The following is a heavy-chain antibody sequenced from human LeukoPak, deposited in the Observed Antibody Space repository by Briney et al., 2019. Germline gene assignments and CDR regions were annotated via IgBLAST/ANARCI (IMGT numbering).Heavy chain of an antibody. D-gene: IGHD4-17*01. Sequence: GASVKVSCKASGYTFTSYYMHWVRQAPGKGLEWMGGFDPEDGETIYAQKFQGRVTMTEDTSTDTAYMELSSLRSEDTAVYYCATATTVTDIYYYYYGMDVWGQGTTVTVSS. J-gene: IGHJ6*02. CDR3: ATATTVTDIYYYYYGMDV. V-gene: IGHV1-24*01. CDR2: FDPEDGET. CDR1: GYTFTSYY.